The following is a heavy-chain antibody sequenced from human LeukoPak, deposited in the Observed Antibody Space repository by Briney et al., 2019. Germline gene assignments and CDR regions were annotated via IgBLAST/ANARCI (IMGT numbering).Heavy chain of an antibody. J-gene: IGHJ4*02. V-gene: IGHV4-31*03. CDR2: IYYSGST. D-gene: IGHD5-18*01. Sequence: SETLSLTCTVSGGSISSGGYYWSWIRQHPGKGLEWIGYIYYSGSTYYNPSLKSRVTISEDTSKNQFSLKLSSVTAADTAVYYCARERDSYGYVDFDYWGQGTLVTVSS. CDR1: GGSISSGGYY. CDR3: ARERDSYGYVDFDY.